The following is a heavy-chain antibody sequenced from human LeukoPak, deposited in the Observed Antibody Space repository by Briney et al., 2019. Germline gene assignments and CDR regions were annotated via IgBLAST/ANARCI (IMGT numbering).Heavy chain of an antibody. D-gene: IGHD6-13*01. J-gene: IGHJ6*02. V-gene: IGHV3-21*01. Sequence: GGSLRLSCAASGFTFSSYSMNWVRQAPGKGLEWVSSISSSSSYIYYADSVKGRFTISRDNAKSSLYLQMNSLRAEDTAVYYCASRYSSSWYWNYYYYGMDVWGQGTTVTVSS. CDR2: ISSSSSYI. CDR1: GFTFSSYS. CDR3: ASRYSSSWYWNYYYYGMDV.